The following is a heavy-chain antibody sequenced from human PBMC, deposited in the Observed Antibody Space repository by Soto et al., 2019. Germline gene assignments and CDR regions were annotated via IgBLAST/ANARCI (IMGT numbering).Heavy chain of an antibody. CDR2: FSGGAGNT. CDR1: GFTFSTYA. J-gene: IGHJ4*02. D-gene: IGHD3-9*01. V-gene: IGHV3-23*01. Sequence: GGSLRLSCAASGFTFSTYAMSWVRQAPGKGLEWVSGFSGGAGNTYYADSVKGRFTISRDNSRNTLYLQMNSLRAEDTAVYYCAKHRYDILTDTDYWGLGILVTVSS. CDR3: AKHRYDILTDTDY.